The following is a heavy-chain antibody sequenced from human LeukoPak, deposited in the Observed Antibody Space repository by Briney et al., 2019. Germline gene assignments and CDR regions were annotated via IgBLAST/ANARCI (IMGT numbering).Heavy chain of an antibody. CDR3: ARMFGYYFQN. J-gene: IGHJ1*01. CDR2: IRAYNGNT. V-gene: IGHV1-18*01. CDR1: GYTLTSYG. Sequence: ASVKVSCKASGYTLTSYGISWVRQAPGQGLEWMGWIRAYNGNTYYAQKLHGRVFMTTDTSTNTAYMELRSLRSDDTAVYYCARMFGYYFQNWGQGTLVTVSS. D-gene: IGHD3-10*02.